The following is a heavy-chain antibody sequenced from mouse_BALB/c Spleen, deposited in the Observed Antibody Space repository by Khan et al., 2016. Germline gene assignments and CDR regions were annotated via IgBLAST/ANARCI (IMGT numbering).Heavy chain of an antibody. CDR3: ARERALLHFAY. Sequence: EVELVESGPDLVKPGASVKISCKASGYSFTGYYMHWVKQSHGKSLEWIGRVNPNNGGTSYNQKFKGKAILTVDKSSRTAYMELRSLTSEASAFYYCARERALLHFAYWRPGTLVTVSA. CDR1: GYSFTGYY. V-gene: IGHV1-26*01. D-gene: IGHD1-2*01. J-gene: IGHJ3*01. CDR2: VNPNNGGT.